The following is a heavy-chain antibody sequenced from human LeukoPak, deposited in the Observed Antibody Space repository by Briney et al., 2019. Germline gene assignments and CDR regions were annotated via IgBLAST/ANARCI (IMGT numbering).Heavy chain of an antibody. CDR2: ISAYNGNT. CDR1: GYTFTSYG. Sequence: VASVKVSCKASGYTFTSYGISWVRQAPGQGLEWMGWISAYNGNTNYAQKLRGRVTMTTDTSTSTAYMELRSLRSDDTAVYYCAREFVYYYDSSGPIDYWGQGTLVTVSS. V-gene: IGHV1-18*01. CDR3: AREFVYYYDSSGPIDY. J-gene: IGHJ4*02. D-gene: IGHD3-22*01.